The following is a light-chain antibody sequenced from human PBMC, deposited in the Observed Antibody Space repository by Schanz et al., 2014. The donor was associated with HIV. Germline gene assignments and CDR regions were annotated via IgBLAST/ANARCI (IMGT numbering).Light chain of an antibody. CDR2: AAS. J-gene: IGKJ2*01. CDR3: QHYNSFSST. V-gene: IGKV1-5*03. CDR1: QSIGNS. Sequence: QMTQSPSTLSASVRDGVTITCRASQSIGNSLAWYQLKPGRAPKLLIYAASTLVSGVPLKFSGTGSGTEFTLTISSLQPEDFTTYYCQHYNSFSSTFGQGTNLEIK.